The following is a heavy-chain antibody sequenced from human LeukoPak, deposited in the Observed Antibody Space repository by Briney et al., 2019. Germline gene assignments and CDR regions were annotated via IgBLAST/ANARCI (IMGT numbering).Heavy chain of an antibody. CDR1: GFTVSSNY. D-gene: IGHD5-18*01. CDR2: IYSGGST. CDR3: ARDVGYSYGIGYYFDY. V-gene: IGHV3-66*01. J-gene: IGHJ4*02. Sequence: GGSLRLSCAASGFTVSSNYMSWIRQAPGKGLEWVSVIYSGGSTYYADSVKGRFTISRDNSKNTLYLQMNSLRAEDTAVYYCARDVGYSYGIGYYFDYWGQGTLVTVSS.